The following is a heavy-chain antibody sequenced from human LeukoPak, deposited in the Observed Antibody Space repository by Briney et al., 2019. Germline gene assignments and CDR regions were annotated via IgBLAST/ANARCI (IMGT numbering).Heavy chain of an antibody. J-gene: IGHJ5*02. Sequence: SETLSLTCAVSGGSISSSNWWSWVRQPPGKGLEWIGEIYHSGSTNYNPSLKSRVTISVDKSKNQFSLKPSSVTAADTAVYYCAGHGYCSGGSCYSSHLGPFDPWGQGTLVTVSS. CDR2: IYHSGST. CDR1: GGSISSSNW. V-gene: IGHV4-4*02. D-gene: IGHD2-15*01. CDR3: AGHGYCSGGSCYSSHLGPFDP.